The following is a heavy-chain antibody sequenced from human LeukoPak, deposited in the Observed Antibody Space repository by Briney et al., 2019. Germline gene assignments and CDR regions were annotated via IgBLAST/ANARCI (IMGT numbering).Heavy chain of an antibody. CDR2: FDPEDGET. V-gene: IGHV1-24*01. Sequence: ASVKVSCKVSGYTLTELSMHWVRQAPGKGLEWMGGFDPEDGETIYAQKFQGRVTMTEDTSTDTAYMELSSLRPEDTAVYYCATVAKQHTSLYLDYWGQGTLVTVSS. CDR3: ATVAKQHTSLYLDY. D-gene: IGHD2-2*02. CDR1: GYTLTELS. J-gene: IGHJ4*02.